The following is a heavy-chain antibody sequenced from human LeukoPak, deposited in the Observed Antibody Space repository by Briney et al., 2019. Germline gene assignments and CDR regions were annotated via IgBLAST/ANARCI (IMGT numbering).Heavy chain of an antibody. D-gene: IGHD1-26*01. CDR2: IKQDGSEK. Sequence: PGGSLRLSCAASGFTFSSYGMHWVRQAPGKGLEWVANIKQDGSEKYYVDSVKGRFTISRDNAKNSLYLQMNSLRAEDTAEYYCARDDKYSGSYYYYYGMDVWGQGTTVTVSS. V-gene: IGHV3-7*01. J-gene: IGHJ6*02. CDR3: ARDDKYSGSYYYYYGMDV. CDR1: GFTFSSYG.